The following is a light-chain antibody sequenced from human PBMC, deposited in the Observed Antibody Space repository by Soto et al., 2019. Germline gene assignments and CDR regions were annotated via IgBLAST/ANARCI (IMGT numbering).Light chain of an antibody. V-gene: IGKV3-20*01. Sequence: ELVLTQSPGTLSLSPGERATLSCRASQSVSSSYVAWYQQKPGQAPRLLIYEASIRAIVIPDRFSGSGSGTDFTLTISRLEPEDFAVYHCQQYSSSPPTFGQGSKVEIK. J-gene: IGKJ1*01. CDR1: QSVSSSY. CDR3: QQYSSSPPT. CDR2: EAS.